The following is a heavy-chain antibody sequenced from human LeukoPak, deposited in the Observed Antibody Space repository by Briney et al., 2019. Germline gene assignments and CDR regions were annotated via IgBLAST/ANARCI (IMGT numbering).Heavy chain of an antibody. CDR3: ARDSSVCAFDV. Sequence: QPGGSPRLSCAASGFTFSPYTMHWFRQPPGKGLEWIAYINTGSTTIYYADSVKGRFTISRDNAENSLYLQMNSLRAEDTALYYCARDSSVCAFDVWGQGTMVTVSS. V-gene: IGHV3-48*01. CDR1: GFTFSPYT. D-gene: IGHD6-6*01. J-gene: IGHJ3*01. CDR2: INTGSTTI.